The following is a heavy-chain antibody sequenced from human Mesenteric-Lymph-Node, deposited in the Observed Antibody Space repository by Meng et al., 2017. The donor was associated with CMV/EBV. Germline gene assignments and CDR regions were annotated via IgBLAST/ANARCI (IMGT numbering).Heavy chain of an antibody. CDR2: MNESGTT. CDR1: DGSFSGYY. J-gene: IGHJ4*02. V-gene: IGHV4-34*01. D-gene: IGHD2-2*01. CDR3: ARGPPNPYCNSPRCYVKPPRYFDY. Sequence: SETLSLTCAVSDGSFSGYYWSWIRQPPGKGLEWVGEMNESGTTDYNPSLKSRVTISADTSNKRLSLELNSVTAADTAVYYCARGPPNPYCNSPRCYVKPPRYFDYWGQGTLVTVSS.